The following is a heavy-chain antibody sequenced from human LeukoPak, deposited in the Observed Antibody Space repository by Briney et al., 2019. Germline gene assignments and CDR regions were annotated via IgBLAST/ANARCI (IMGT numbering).Heavy chain of an antibody. Sequence: GGSLRLSCAASGFTFRSHSMTWVRQAPGKGLEWVSYISSSSNTIYYADSLKGRFTISRDNAKNSLYLQMNSLRAEDTAVYYCASSNPYSGYDSTNNYWGQGTLVTVSS. CDR3: ASSNPYSGYDSTNNY. CDR2: ISSSSNTI. CDR1: GFTFRSHS. J-gene: IGHJ4*02. D-gene: IGHD5-12*01. V-gene: IGHV3-48*01.